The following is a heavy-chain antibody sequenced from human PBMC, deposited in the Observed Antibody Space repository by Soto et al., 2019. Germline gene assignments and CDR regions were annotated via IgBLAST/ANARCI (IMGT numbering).Heavy chain of an antibody. CDR2: ISYDGSNK. Sequence: QVQLVESGGGVVQPGRSLRLSCAASGFTFSSYGMHWVRQAPGKGLEWVAVISYDGSNKYYADSVKGRFTISRDNSKNTLYLQMNSLRAEDTAVYYCAKESVATPLVDYWGQGTLVTVSS. D-gene: IGHD2-15*01. J-gene: IGHJ4*02. V-gene: IGHV3-30*18. CDR3: AKESVATPLVDY. CDR1: GFTFSSYG.